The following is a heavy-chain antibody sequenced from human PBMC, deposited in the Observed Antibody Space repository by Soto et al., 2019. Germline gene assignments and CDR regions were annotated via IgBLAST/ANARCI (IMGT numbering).Heavy chain of an antibody. V-gene: IGHV3-11*06. J-gene: IGHJ4*02. CDR1: GFTFSDYY. CDR2: ISSSSSYT. CDR3: ARWHLSDTNGDYFDY. D-gene: IGHD7-27*01. Sequence: GGSLRLSCAASGFTFSDYYMSWIRQAPGKGLEWVSYISSSSSYTNYADSVKGRFTISRDNAKNSLYLQMNSLRAEDTAVYYCARWHLSDTNGDYFDYWGQGTLVTVSS.